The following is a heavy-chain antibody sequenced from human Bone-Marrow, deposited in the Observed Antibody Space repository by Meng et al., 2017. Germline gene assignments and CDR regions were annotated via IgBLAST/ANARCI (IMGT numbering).Heavy chain of an antibody. Sequence: SQTPSLTCAISGDSVSSNSAALNWIRQSPSRGLEWLGRTYYRSKWYNDYAVSVKSRITINPDTSKNQFSLQLNSVTPEDTAVYYCARDTRGYDYVWGSYRRPLDAFDIWGQGTMVTVSS. CDR2: TYYRSKWYN. CDR3: ARDTRGYDYVWGSYRRPLDAFDI. V-gene: IGHV6-1*01. D-gene: IGHD3-16*02. J-gene: IGHJ3*02. CDR1: GDSVSSNSAA.